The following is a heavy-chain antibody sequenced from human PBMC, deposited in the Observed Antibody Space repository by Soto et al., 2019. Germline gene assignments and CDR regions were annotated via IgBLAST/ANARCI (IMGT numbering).Heavy chain of an antibody. V-gene: IGHV4-30-4*02. CDR1: GGSISSCDYY. Sequence: SETLARTCTVSGGSISSCDYYWSWIRQPPGKGLEWIGYIYYSGSTYYNPSLKSRVTISVYTSKNQFSLKLSSVTDADTAGYYCARRRGACYYYDVMAVWGRVYTVTVS. CDR2: IYYSGST. J-gene: IGHJ6*02. D-gene: IGHD1-26*01. CDR3: ARRRGACYYYDVMAV.